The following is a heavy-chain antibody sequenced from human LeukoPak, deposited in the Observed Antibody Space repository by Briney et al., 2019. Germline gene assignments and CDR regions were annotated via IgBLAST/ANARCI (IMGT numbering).Heavy chain of an antibody. CDR3: ARFHCSSTSCYHYFDY. J-gene: IGHJ4*02. CDR1: GYTFTSYA. Sequence: ASVKVSCKASGYTFTSYAMHWVRQAPGQRLEWMGWINAGNGNTNHSQKFQGRVTITRDTSASTAYMELSSLRSEDTAVYYCARFHCSSTSCYHYFDYWGQGTLVTVSS. CDR2: INAGNGNT. V-gene: IGHV1-3*01. D-gene: IGHD2-2*01.